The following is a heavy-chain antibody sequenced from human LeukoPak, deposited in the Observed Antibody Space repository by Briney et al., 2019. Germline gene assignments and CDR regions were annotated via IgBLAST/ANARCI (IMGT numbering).Heavy chain of an antibody. J-gene: IGHJ6*02. CDR1: GFTFSDYY. Sequence: GGSLRLSCAASGFTFSDYYMSWIRQAPGKGLEWVSYISSSGSTIYYADSVKGRFTISRDNAKNSLYLQMNSLRAEDTAVYYCARDAQIGDIVVVPAPMDVWGQGTTVTISS. V-gene: IGHV3-11*01. D-gene: IGHD2-2*01. CDR2: ISSSGSTI. CDR3: ARDAQIGDIVVVPAPMDV.